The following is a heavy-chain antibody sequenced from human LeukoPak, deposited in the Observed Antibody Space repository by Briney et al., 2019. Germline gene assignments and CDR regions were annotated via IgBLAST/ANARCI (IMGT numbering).Heavy chain of an antibody. CDR3: ARDRAVKARIGGMDV. V-gene: IGHV3-21*06. CDR2: ISESSSHT. CDR1: GFVFSGYS. D-gene: IGHD3-16*01. J-gene: IGHJ6*02. Sequence: GGSLRLSCAASGFVFSGYSITWVRQAPVKALEWVSYISESSSHTYYVDSVKGRFTISRDNAKNSLYLQMSSLRAEDTGIYYCARDRAVKARIGGMDVWGQGTTVIVSS.